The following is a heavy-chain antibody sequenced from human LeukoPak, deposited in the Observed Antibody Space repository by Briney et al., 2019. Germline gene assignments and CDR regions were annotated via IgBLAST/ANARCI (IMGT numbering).Heavy chain of an antibody. J-gene: IGHJ3*02. CDR3: AREGQYSVWGSYRYGAFDI. Sequence: SETLSLTCTVSGGSISSYYWSWIRQPPGKGLEWIGYIYYSGSTNYNPSLTSRVTISVDTSKNQFSLKLSSVAAADTAVYYCAREGQYSVWGSYRYGAFDIWGQGTMVTVSS. V-gene: IGHV4-59*01. D-gene: IGHD3-16*02. CDR2: IYYSGST. CDR1: GGSISSYY.